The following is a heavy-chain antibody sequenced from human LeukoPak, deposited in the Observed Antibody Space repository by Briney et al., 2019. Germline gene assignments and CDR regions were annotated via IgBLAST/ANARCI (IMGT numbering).Heavy chain of an antibody. CDR3: ASVTSPPDDYGDYYYYYGMDV. V-gene: IGHV1-18*01. CDR2: ISGYNGNT. CDR1: GYTFTDYG. D-gene: IGHD4-17*01. J-gene: IGHJ6*02. Sequence: ASVKVSCKASGYTFTDYGISWVRQAPGQGLEWMGWISGYNGNTNYAQKLQGRVTMTTDTSTSTAYMELRSLRSDDTAVYYCASVTSPPDDYGDYYYYYGMDVWGQGTTVTVSS.